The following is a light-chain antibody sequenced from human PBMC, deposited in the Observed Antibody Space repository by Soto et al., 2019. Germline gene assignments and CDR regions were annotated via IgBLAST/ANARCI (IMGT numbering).Light chain of an antibody. Sequence: DIQMTQSPSTLSASVGDRVTITCRASQSISSWLAWYQQKPGKAPKVLIYKASNLQSGVPARFSGSGSGTDFTLTMSRLQPDDFATYYCQQCNSYPPTFGQGTTVDIK. CDR2: KAS. CDR3: QQCNSYPPT. V-gene: IGKV1-5*03. J-gene: IGKJ1*01. CDR1: QSISSW.